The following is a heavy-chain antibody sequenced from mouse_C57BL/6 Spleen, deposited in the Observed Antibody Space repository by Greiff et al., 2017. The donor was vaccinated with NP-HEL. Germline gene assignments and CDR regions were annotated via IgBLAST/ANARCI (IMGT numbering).Heavy chain of an antibody. D-gene: IGHD1-2*01. J-gene: IGHJ4*01. CDR2: ISRGGDYI. CDR1: GFTFSSYA. V-gene: IGHV5-9-1*02. CDR3: TRDRTTAFYAMDY. Sequence: EVKVEESGEGLVKPGGSLKLSCAASGFTFSSYAMSWVRQTPEQGLEWVAYISRGGDYIYYADTVKGRFILSRDNARNTLYLQLSSLKSEDTAMDYCTRDRTTAFYAMDYWGQGTSVTVSS.